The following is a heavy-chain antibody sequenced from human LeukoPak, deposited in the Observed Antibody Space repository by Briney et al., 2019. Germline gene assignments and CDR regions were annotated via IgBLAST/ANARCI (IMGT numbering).Heavy chain of an antibody. CDR2: IYHSGST. D-gene: IGHD3-9*01. J-gene: IGHJ5*02. Sequence: PSETLSLTCAVSGYSISSGYYWGWIRQPPGKGLEWIGSIYHSGSTYYNPSLKSRVTISVDTSKNQFSLKLSSVTAADTAVYYCARDCDILTGYEHWFDPWGQGTLVTVSS. CDR1: GYSISSGYY. V-gene: IGHV4-38-2*02. CDR3: ARDCDILTGYEHWFDP.